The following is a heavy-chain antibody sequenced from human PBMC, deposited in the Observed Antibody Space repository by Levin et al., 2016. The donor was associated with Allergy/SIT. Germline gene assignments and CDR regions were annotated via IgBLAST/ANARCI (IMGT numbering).Heavy chain of an antibody. CDR3: ARVSLFWSGSQYYYYMDV. CDR2: IYHSGST. CDR1: GGSISSSNW. D-gene: IGHD3-3*01. J-gene: IGHJ6*03. V-gene: IGHV4-4*02. Sequence: SETLSLTCAVSGGSISSSNWWSWVRQPPGKGLEWIGEIYHSGSTNYNPSLKSRVTISVDKSKNQFSLKLSSVTAADTAVYYCARVSLFWSGSQYYYYMDVWGKGTTVTVSS.